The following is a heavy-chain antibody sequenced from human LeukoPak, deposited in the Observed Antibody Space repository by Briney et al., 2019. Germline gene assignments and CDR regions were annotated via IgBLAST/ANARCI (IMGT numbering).Heavy chain of an antibody. D-gene: IGHD6-6*01. Sequence: GGSLRLCCAASGFTFSSYWMTCVRQAPGKGLEWVANIKRDGSEKHYVDSVKGRFTISRDNAKNSLYLQMISLRAEDTAVYKCARIGYSSSSLDFWGRGTLVTVSS. J-gene: IGHJ4*02. CDR2: IKRDGSEK. CDR3: ARIGYSSSSLDF. CDR1: GFTFSSYW. V-gene: IGHV3-7*03.